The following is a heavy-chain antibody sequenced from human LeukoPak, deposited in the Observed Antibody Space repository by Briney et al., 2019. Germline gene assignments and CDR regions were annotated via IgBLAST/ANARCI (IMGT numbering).Heavy chain of an antibody. D-gene: IGHD2-8*02. J-gene: IGHJ4*02. V-gene: IGHV3-7*01. CDR3: AREYWGVDY. Sequence: PGGSLRLSCAASGFTFTTYTMTWVGQAPGKGGEWVANIKEDGGERKYVDSVEGRFAISRDNAKNSVYLQMNSLRVEDAAVYYCAREYWGVDYWGQGTLVTVSS. CDR2: IKEDGGER. CDR1: GFTFTTYT.